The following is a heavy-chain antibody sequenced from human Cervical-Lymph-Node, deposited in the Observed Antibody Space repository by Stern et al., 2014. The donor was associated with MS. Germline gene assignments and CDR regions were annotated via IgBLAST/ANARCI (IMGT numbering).Heavy chain of an antibody. J-gene: IGHJ3*02. Sequence: QLVQSGPEVKKPGTSVQVSCKASGFTFTSSAVQWVRQARGQRLEWIGWIVVGSGSTNYAQKFQERVTITRDMSTSTAYMELSSLRSEDTAVYYCAAEPMYYSDSVGAFDIWGQGTMVTVSS. CDR3: AAEPMYYSDSVGAFDI. D-gene: IGHD3-22*01. CDR1: GFTFTSSA. CDR2: IVVGSGST. V-gene: IGHV1-58*01.